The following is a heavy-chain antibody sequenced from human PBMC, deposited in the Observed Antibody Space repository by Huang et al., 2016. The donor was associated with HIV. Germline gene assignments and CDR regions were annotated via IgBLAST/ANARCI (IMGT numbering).Heavy chain of an antibody. CDR3: ARHWGVIAAAVDY. Sequence: QLQLQESGPGLVKPSETLSLTCTVSGGSISSSSYYWGWIRQPPGKGLAWIGGIYYRGSTYYNPSLKSRVTISVDTSKNQFSLKLSSVTAADTAVYYWARHWGVIAAAVDYWGQGTLVTVSS. D-gene: IGHD6-13*01. CDR1: GGSISSSSYY. V-gene: IGHV4-39*01. CDR2: IYYRGST. J-gene: IGHJ4*02.